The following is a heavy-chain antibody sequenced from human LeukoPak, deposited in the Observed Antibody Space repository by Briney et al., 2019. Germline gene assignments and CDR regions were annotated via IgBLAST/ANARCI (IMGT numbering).Heavy chain of an antibody. Sequence: GGSLRLSCAASGFDFVNYWMSWLRQAPGKGPEWVASIEQDGSEKYNLDSVKGRFTISRDNAKTSVYLQTNSLRAEDTAVYFCVRELELLKNFDFWGQGTLVTVSS. CDR3: VRELELLKNFDF. CDR2: IEQDGSEK. CDR1: GFDFVNYW. D-gene: IGHD1-7*01. V-gene: IGHV3-7*01. J-gene: IGHJ4*02.